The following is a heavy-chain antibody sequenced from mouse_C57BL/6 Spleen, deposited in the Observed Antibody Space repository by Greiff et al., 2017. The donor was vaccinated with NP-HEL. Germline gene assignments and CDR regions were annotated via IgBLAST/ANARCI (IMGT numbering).Heavy chain of an antibody. CDR1: GYTFTSYW. CDR2: IDPSDSET. Sequence: QVQLQQPGAELVRPGSSVKLSCKASGYTFTSYWMHWVKQRPIQGLEWIGNIDPSDSETHYNQKFKDKATLTVDKSSSTAYMQLSSLTSEDSAVYYCAREIHYYGSSYYFDYWGQGTTLTVSS. D-gene: IGHD1-1*01. CDR3: AREIHYYGSSYYFDY. V-gene: IGHV1-52*01. J-gene: IGHJ2*01.